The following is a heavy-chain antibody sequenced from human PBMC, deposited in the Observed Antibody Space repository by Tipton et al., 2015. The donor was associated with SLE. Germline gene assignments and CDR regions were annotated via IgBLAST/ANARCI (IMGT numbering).Heavy chain of an antibody. CDR3: ARVAYDFWSGYSYYFDY. J-gene: IGHJ4*02. D-gene: IGHD3-3*01. V-gene: IGHV4-59*01. CDR2: IYYSGST. CDR1: GGSLSSSY. Sequence: TLSLTCTVSGGSLSSSYLSWIRQPPGKGLEWIGYIYYSGSTNYNPSLKSRVTISVDTSKNQVSLKLSPVTAADTAVYYCARVAYDFWSGYSYYFDYWGQGTLVTVSS.